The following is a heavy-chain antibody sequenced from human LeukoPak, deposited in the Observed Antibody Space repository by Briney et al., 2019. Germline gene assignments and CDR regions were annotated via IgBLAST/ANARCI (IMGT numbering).Heavy chain of an antibody. CDR2: ISGGGDIT. D-gene: IGHD1-26*01. Sequence: QSGGSLRLSCAASGFTFSTYAMSWVRQTPGKGLEWVSVISGGGDITYYADSVKGRFTISRDNSENTVYLQMNSLRAEDTAVYYCAKEQVVSPSWVSYFDYWGQGTLVTVSS. CDR1: GFTFSTYA. J-gene: IGHJ4*02. CDR3: AKEQVVSPSWVSYFDY. V-gene: IGHV3-23*01.